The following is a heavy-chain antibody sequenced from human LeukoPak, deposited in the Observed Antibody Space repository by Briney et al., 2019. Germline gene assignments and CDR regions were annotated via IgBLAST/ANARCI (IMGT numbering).Heavy chain of an antibody. CDR1: GYTFTTYG. V-gene: IGHV1-69*13. CDR3: ASQERQIKQWQFDY. CDR2: IIPIFGTA. D-gene: IGHD1/OR15-1a*01. Sequence: SVKVSFKASGYTFTTYGFTWVRQAPGQGLEWMGGIIPIFGTANYAQKFQGRVTITADESTSTAYMELSSLRSEDTAVYYCASQERQIKQWQFDYWGQGTLVTVSS. J-gene: IGHJ4*02.